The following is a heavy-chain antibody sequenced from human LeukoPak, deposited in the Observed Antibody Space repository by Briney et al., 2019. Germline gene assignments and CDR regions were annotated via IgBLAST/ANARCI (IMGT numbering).Heavy chain of an antibody. J-gene: IGHJ6*03. CDR3: TRDQGYNYYYYYMDV. CDR1: GFTFSSYA. CDR2: ITGDGSST. V-gene: IGHV3-74*01. Sequence: GGSLRLSCAASGFTFSSYAMHWVRQAPGKGLVWVSRITGDGSSTSYADSVKGRFTISRDTAENTLYLQMNSLRAEDTAVYYCTRDQGYNYYYYYMDVWGKGTTVTVSS. D-gene: IGHD5-12*01.